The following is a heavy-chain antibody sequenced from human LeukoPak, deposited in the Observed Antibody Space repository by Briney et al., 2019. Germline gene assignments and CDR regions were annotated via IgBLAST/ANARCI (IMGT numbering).Heavy chain of an antibody. J-gene: IGHJ4*02. Sequence: GRSLRLSCAASGFTFRSFVMHWVRQAPGKGLEWVAAISYEDGITQYYADSVKGRFTISRDNSKYTVYLEMNSLRDEDTAVYYCARNPAGIGDYWGQGTLVTVSS. CDR1: GFTFRSFV. CDR2: ISYEDGITQ. V-gene: IGHV3-30*04. D-gene: IGHD1-26*01. CDR3: ARNPAGIGDY.